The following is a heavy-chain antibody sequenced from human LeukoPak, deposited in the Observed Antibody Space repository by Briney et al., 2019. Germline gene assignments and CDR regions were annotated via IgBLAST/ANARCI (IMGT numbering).Heavy chain of an antibody. V-gene: IGHV3-48*01. CDR2: ISSSSSTI. CDR1: GFTFSSYS. CDR3: ARDPDGITGTTAPGY. Sequence: PGGPLRLSCAASGFTFSSYSMNWVRQAPGKGLEWVSYISSSSSTIYYADSVKGRFTISRDNAKNSLYLQMNSLRAEDTAVYYCARDPDGITGTTAPGYWGQGTLVTVSS. J-gene: IGHJ4*02. D-gene: IGHD1-20*01.